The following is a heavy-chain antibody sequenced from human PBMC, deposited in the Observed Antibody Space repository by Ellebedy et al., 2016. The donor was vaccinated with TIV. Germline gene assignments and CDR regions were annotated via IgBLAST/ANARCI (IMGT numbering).Heavy chain of an antibody. D-gene: IGHD5-24*01. CDR2: INSDGSST. Sequence: GESLKISCEASGFTFSDYYMSWVRQAPGKGLVWVSRINSDGSSTSYADSVKGRFTISRDNAKNTLYLQMNSLRAEDTAVYYCARGAWGYNPTFDPWGQGTLVTVSS. J-gene: IGHJ5*02. CDR3: ARGAWGYNPTFDP. CDR1: GFTFSDYY. V-gene: IGHV3-74*01.